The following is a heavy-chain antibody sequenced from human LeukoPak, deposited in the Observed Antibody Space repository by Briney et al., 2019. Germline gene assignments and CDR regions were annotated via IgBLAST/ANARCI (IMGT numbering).Heavy chain of an antibody. CDR1: GFTFSSYS. J-gene: IGHJ4*02. CDR3: ARDQESSGWGY. D-gene: IGHD1-26*01. CDR2: ISYDGSNN. Sequence: PGGSLRLSCAASGFTFSSYSMNWVRQAPGKGLEWVALISYDGSNNYYADSMKGRFTISRDNSKNTLYLQMNSLRAEDTAVYYCARDQESSGWGYWGQGTLVTVSS. V-gene: IGHV3-30*03.